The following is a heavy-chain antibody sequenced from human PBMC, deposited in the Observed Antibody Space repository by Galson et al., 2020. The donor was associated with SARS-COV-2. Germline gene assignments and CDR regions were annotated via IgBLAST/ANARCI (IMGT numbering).Heavy chain of an antibody. J-gene: IGHJ4*02. Sequence: SETLSLICTISGGSVSSGSNYWSWIRQPPGRGLEWVGYIHYSGTTNYNPSLKSRVTISLDTSKNLFSLKLSSVTAADTAVYFCARDSHYFDTNGYYRYFDYWGLGTLVTVSS. CDR2: IHYSGTT. D-gene: IGHD3-22*01. V-gene: IGHV4-61*03. CDR1: GGSVSSGSNY. CDR3: ARDSHYFDTNGYYRYFDY.